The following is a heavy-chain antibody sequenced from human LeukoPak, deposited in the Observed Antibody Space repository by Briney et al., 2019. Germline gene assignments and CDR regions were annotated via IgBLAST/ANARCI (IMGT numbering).Heavy chain of an antibody. Sequence: PSETLSLTFTVSGGSISSYYWSWIRQPPGKGLEWIGYIYYSGSTNYNPSLKSRVTISVDTSKNQFSLKLSSVTAADTAVYYCAKDLRGDFWSGYYTGIWGGSFDYWGQGTLVTVSS. V-gene: IGHV4-59*01. CDR1: GGSISSYY. J-gene: IGHJ4*02. D-gene: IGHD3-3*01. CDR2: IYYSGST. CDR3: AKDLRGDFWSGYYTGIWGGSFDY.